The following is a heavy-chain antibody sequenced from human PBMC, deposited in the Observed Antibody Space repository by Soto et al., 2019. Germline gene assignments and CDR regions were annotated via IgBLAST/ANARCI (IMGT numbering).Heavy chain of an antibody. CDR1: GGSFSGYY. CDR2: INHSGST. CDR3: ASSSYDSGGYYPFVY. V-gene: IGHV4-34*01. Sequence: QVQLQQWGAGLLKPSETLSLTCAVYGGSFSGYYWSWIRQPPGKGLEWIGEINHSGSTNYNPSLKSRVTISVGTSKDLFSRKLSSVTAAAAAVYYCASSSYDSGGYYPFVYWGQGTLFTVSS. D-gene: IGHD3-22*01. J-gene: IGHJ4*02.